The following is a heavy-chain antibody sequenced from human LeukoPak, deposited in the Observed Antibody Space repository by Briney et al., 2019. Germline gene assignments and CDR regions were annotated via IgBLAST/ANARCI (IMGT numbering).Heavy chain of an antibody. Sequence: GGSLRLSCAASGFTFSTYWMSWVRQAPGKGLEWVSSISSSSSYIYYADSVKGRFTISRDNAKNSLYLQMNSLRAEDTAVYYCAREGSSGYYLDYWGQGTLVTVSS. D-gene: IGHD3-22*01. CDR3: AREGSSGYYLDY. CDR1: GFTFSTYW. CDR2: ISSSSSYI. J-gene: IGHJ4*02. V-gene: IGHV3-21*01.